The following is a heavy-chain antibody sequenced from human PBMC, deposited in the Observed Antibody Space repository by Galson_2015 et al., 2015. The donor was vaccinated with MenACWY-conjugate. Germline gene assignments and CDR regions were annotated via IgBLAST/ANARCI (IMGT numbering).Heavy chain of an antibody. V-gene: IGHV3-66*02. CDR2: IYSGGST. CDR3: ARGGYGSGCDY. J-gene: IGHJ4*02. D-gene: IGHD3-10*01. CDR1: GFTVSSNY. Sequence: SLRLSRAASGFTVSSNYMSWVRQAPGKGLEWVSVIYSGGSTYYADSVKGRFTISRDNSKNTLYLQMNSLRAEDTAVYYCARGGYGSGCDYWGQGTLVTVSS.